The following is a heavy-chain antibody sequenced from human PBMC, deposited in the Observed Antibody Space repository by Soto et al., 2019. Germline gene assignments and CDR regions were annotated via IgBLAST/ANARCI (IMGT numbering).Heavy chain of an antibody. Sequence: GGSLRLSCAASGFTFSDYYMSWIRQAPGKGLEWVSYISNSSTIIYYADSVKGRFTISRDNAKNSLYLQMNSLRAEDTAVYNCARPYGLKSTETTDSGDYRGQGTLVTVSS. J-gene: IGHJ4*02. CDR2: ISNSSTII. CDR1: GFTFSDYY. D-gene: IGHD4-17*01. V-gene: IGHV3-11*01. CDR3: ARPYGLKSTETTDSGDY.